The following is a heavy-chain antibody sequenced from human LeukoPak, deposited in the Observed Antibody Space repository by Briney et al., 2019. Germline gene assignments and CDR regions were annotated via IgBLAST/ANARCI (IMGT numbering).Heavy chain of an antibody. CDR1: GFTFSDYY. CDR3: ARLRGTLTGYSLDY. V-gene: IGHV3-11*01. J-gene: IGHJ4*02. CDR2: ISSSSGSTI. Sequence: PGGSLRLSCAASGFTFSDYYMSWIRQAPGKGLEWASHISSSSGSTIYYADSVKGRFIISRDNAKNSLFLQMNSLRAEDTAVYYCARLRGTLTGYSLDYWGQGTLVTVSS. D-gene: IGHD3-9*01.